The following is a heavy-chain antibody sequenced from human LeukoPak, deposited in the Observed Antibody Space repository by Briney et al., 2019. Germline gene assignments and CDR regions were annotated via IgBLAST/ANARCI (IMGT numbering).Heavy chain of an antibody. CDR1: GYTFTSYD. D-gene: IGHD3-10*01. J-gene: IGHJ5*02. CDR3: ARGRLRFGELSSFDP. CDR2: MNPNSGNT. V-gene: IGHV1-8*01. Sequence: ASVKVSRKASGYTFTSYDINWVRQATGQGLEWMGWMNPNSGNTGYAQKFQGRVTMTRNTSISTAYMGLSSLRSEDTAVYYCARGRLRFGELSSFDPWGQGTLVTVSS.